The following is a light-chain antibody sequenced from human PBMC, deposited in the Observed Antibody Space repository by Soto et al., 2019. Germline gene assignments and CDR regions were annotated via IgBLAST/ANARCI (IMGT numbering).Light chain of an antibody. CDR2: EGD. CDR3: CSFARTSSFYA. CDR1: SSDVGGSNL. J-gene: IGLJ1*01. Sequence: QSVLPQPASVSGSPGQSITISCSGTSSDVGGSNLVSWYQQHPGKAPKLIIFEGDRRPSGVSGRFSGSKSGNTASLTISGLQAEDEADYYCCSFARTSSFYAFGTGTKVTVL. V-gene: IGLV2-23*01.